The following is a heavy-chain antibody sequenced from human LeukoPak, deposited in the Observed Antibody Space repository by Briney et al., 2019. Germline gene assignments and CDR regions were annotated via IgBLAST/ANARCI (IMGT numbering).Heavy chain of an antibody. J-gene: IGHJ4*02. CDR2: IYYSGST. CDR1: GGSISSGDYY. V-gene: IGHV4-30-4*01. CDR3: ARDRSYYGDSYFDS. Sequence: SETLCLTCTVSGGSISSGDYYWSWIRQPAGKGLEWIGSIYYSGSTYYNPSLKSRVTISVDTSKNQFSLKLSSVTAADTAVYYCARDRSYYGDSYFDSWGQGTLVTVSS. D-gene: IGHD4-17*01.